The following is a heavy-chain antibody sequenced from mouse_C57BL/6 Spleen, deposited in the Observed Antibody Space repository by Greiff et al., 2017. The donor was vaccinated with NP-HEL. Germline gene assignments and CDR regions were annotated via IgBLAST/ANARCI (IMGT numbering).Heavy chain of an antibody. Sequence: QVQLQQSGAELVKPGASVKISCKASGYAFSSYWMNWVKQRPGKGLEWIGQIYPGDGDTNYNGKFKGKATLTADQSSSTAYMQLSSLTSEDSAVYFCARGDYYGSSYEGFAYWGQGTLVTVSA. D-gene: IGHD1-1*01. CDR2: IYPGDGDT. CDR3: ARGDYYGSSYEGFAY. CDR1: GYAFSSYW. J-gene: IGHJ3*01. V-gene: IGHV1-80*01.